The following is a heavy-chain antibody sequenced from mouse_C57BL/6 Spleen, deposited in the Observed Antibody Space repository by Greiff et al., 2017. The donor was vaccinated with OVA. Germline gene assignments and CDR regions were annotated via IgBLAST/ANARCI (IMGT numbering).Heavy chain of an antibody. CDR1: GFTFSDYG. V-gene: IGHV5-17*01. CDR3: ARDYPFAY. Sequence: VQLKESGGGLVKPGGSLKLSCAASGFTFSDYGMHWVRQAPEKGLEWVAYISSGSSTIYYADTVKGRFTISRDNAKNTLFLQMTSLRSEDTAMYYCARDYPFAYWGQGTLVTVSA. CDR2: ISSGSSTI. D-gene: IGHD1-1*02. J-gene: IGHJ3*01.